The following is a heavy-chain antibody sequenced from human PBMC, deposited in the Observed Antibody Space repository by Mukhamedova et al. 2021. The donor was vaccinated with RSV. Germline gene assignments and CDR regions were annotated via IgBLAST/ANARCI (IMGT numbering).Heavy chain of an antibody. J-gene: IGHJ6*03. D-gene: IGHD4-17*01. CDR2: RRGRGGRT. Sequence: GKGREGGRERRGRGGRTYYADSVKGQFTISRDNSKNTLYLQMNSLRAEDKAVYYWAKPGHYAYDMDVGGKGTTGTVSS. V-gene: IGHV3-23*01. CDR3: AKPGHYAYDMDV.